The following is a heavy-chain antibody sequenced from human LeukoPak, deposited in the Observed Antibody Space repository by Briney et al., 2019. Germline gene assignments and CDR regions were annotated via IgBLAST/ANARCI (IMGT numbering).Heavy chain of an antibody. V-gene: IGHV3-33*08. D-gene: IGHD1-26*01. CDR3: ARVAMWELLGAFDI. J-gene: IGHJ3*02. Sequence: GALRLSCAASGFTFSSYSMNWVRQAPGKGLEWVAVIWYDGSNKYYADSVKGRFTISRDNSKNTLYLQMNSLRAEDTAVYYCARVAMWELLGAFDIWGQGTMVTVSS. CDR2: IWYDGSNK. CDR1: GFTFSSYS.